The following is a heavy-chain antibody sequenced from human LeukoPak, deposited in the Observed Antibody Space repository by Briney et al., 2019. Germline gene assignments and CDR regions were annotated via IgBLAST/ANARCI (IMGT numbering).Heavy chain of an antibody. J-gene: IGHJ4*02. V-gene: IGHV3-53*01. CDR3: AREGATTAFDY. CDR1: GFTFSNYE. Sequence: GGSLRLSRAASGFTFSNYEMNWVRQAPGKGLEWVSIIYSGGRTYYADSAKGRFTISRDIFKNTVYLQMNSLRAEDTAVYYCAREGATTAFDYWGQGTLVTVSS. CDR2: IYSGGRT. D-gene: IGHD1-26*01.